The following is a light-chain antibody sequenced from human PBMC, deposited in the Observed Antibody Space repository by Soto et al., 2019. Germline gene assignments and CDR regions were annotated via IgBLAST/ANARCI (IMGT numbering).Light chain of an antibody. CDR1: QSINNW. CDR2: KAS. CDR3: QQYDSYWT. V-gene: IGKV1-5*03. Sequence: DIQMTQSPSTLSASVGDRVTITCRASQSINNWLAWYQQKPGKAPKLLIYKASTLESGVPSRFSRSGSGTEFTLTISSLQPDDFATYYCQQYDSYWTFGQGTKVEIK. J-gene: IGKJ1*01.